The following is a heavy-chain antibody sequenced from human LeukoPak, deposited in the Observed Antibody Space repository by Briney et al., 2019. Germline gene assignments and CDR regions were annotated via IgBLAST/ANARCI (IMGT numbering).Heavy chain of an antibody. Sequence: PSETLSLTCAVYGGSFSGYYWSWIRQPPGKGLEWIGEINHSGSTNYNPSLKSRVTISVDTSKSQFSLKLSSVTAADTAVYYCARGPRRHYYDSSGYLYYGMDVWGQGTTVTVSS. V-gene: IGHV4-34*01. CDR1: GGSFSGYY. J-gene: IGHJ6*02. CDR3: ARGPRRHYYDSSGYLYYGMDV. CDR2: INHSGST. D-gene: IGHD3-22*01.